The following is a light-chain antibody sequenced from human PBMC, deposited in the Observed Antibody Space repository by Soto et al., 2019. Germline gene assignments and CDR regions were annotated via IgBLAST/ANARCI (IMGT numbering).Light chain of an antibody. Sequence: EIVLTQSPATLSLSPGERAALSCRASQSVRSYLAWYQQKPGQAPRLLIYDASKRAPGIPARFTGSGSGTDFTLTISSLEPEDFAVYFCQQRRNWPSTFGGGTKVEI. J-gene: IGKJ4*01. V-gene: IGKV3-11*01. CDR1: QSVRSY. CDR2: DAS. CDR3: QQRRNWPST.